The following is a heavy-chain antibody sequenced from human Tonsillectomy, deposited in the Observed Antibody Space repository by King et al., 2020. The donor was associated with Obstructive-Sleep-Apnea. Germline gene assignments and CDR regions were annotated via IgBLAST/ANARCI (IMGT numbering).Heavy chain of an antibody. D-gene: IGHD3-9*01. CDR1: GFTFSNYN. Sequence: VQLVESGGGLVKPGGSLRLSCAASGFTFSNYNMNWVRQAPGKGLEWVSSISSSSSYIYCAASVKGRFTISRDNAKNYLYLHMNSLRAEDTAVYYCARGPYDILTAYYLIDYWGQGTLVTVSS. CDR3: ARGPYDILTAYYLIDY. V-gene: IGHV3-21*01. CDR2: ISSSSSYI. J-gene: IGHJ4*02.